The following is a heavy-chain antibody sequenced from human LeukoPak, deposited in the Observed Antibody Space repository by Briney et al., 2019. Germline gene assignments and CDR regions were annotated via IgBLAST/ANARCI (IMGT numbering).Heavy chain of an antibody. Sequence: GGSLRLSCAASGFTLSSSWMSWVRQAPGKGLQWVANIKEDESEKDYVDSVKGRFTISRDNAKNSLDLQMNSLRAEDTAVYYCAAYRGAHHKTFDYWGQGTLVTVSS. CDR3: AAYRGAHHKTFDY. CDR2: IKEDESEK. D-gene: IGHD1-26*01. CDR1: GFTLSSSW. J-gene: IGHJ4*02. V-gene: IGHV3-7*03.